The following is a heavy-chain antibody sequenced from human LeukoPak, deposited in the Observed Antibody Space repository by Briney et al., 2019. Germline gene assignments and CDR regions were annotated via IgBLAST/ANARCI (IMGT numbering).Heavy chain of an antibody. CDR3: ARGTPPGIEVAGTGDWFDP. J-gene: IGHJ5*02. V-gene: IGHV1-69*01. CDR2: IIPIFGTA. D-gene: IGHD6-19*01. Sequence: SVKVSCKASGGTFSSYAIGWVRQAPGQGLEWMGGIIPIFGTANYAQKFQGRVTITADESTSTAYMELSSLRSEDTAVYYCARGTPPGIEVAGTGDWFDPWGQGTLVTVSS. CDR1: GGTFSSYA.